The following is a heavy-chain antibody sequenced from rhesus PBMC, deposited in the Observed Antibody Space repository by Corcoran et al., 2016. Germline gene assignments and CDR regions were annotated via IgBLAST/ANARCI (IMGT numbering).Heavy chain of an antibody. Sequence: HLKESGPGLGNPSETLPPTCTVSDAPIGISSWTWIRQPPGKGLEWIGTIDSNSAGTNYNPSLKSRVTISKDTSKNQFSLKLNSVTAADTAVYYCARYWRLVNYYFDYWGQGVLVTVSS. J-gene: IGHJ4*01. D-gene: IGHD2-2*01. CDR3: ARYWRLVNYYFDY. CDR1: DAPIGISS. CDR2: IDSNSAGT. V-gene: IGHV4-81*01.